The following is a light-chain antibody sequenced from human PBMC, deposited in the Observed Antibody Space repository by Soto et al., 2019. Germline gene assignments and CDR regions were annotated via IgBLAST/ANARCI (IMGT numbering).Light chain of an antibody. CDR2: LDSDGSH. J-gene: IGLJ2*01. V-gene: IGLV4-69*01. Sequence: QLVLTQSPSASASLGASVKLTCTLSSGHSSYAIAWHQQQPEKGPRYLMKLDSDGSHTKGDAIPDRFSGSSSGAERYLTNSSLQPEDEGDYYCQTWGTGIHVVFGGGTKLTVL. CDR3: QTWGTGIHVV. CDR1: SGHSSYA.